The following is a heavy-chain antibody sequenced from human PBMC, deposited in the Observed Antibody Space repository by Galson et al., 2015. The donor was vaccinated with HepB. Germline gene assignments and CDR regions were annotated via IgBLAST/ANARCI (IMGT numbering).Heavy chain of an antibody. Sequence: SVKVSCKASGYTFTGYHIHWVRQAPGQGLEWMGRVNPDSGGTVYAQKFQGRVTMTRDTSISTAYMELSSLRSDDTAVYYCARDLSGSLAEYFFDYWGQGTLVTVSS. CDR3: ARDLSGSLAEYFFDY. CDR2: VNPDSGGT. D-gene: IGHD1-26*01. CDR1: GYTFTGYH. V-gene: IGHV1-2*06. J-gene: IGHJ4*02.